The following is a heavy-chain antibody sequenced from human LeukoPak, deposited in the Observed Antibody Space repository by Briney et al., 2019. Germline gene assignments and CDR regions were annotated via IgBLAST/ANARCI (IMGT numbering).Heavy chain of an antibody. D-gene: IGHD6-19*01. J-gene: IGHJ4*02. CDR3: ARDGGSGWEQLDY. Sequence: GASVKVSCTASGYTFTGYYMHWVRQAPGQGLEWMGWINPNSGGTNYAQKFQGRVTMTTDTSTSTAYMELRSLRSDDTAVYYCARDGGSGWEQLDYWGQGTLVTVSS. CDR1: GYTFTGYY. V-gene: IGHV1-2*02. CDR2: INPNSGGT.